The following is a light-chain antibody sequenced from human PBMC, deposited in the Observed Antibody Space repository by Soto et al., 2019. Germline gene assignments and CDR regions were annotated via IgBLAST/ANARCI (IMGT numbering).Light chain of an antibody. CDR3: QQHKSVPLT. CDR2: DTS. J-gene: IGKJ4*01. CDR1: QDIRNY. Sequence: DIEMTQSPSSLSASVGDRVIITCRASQDIRNYLNWYQEKPGRAPKLLIYDTSNLQTGVPSRFSGSGSGTDFAFTISSLQPEDIATYYWQQHKSVPLTFGGGTRLDIK. V-gene: IGKV1-33*01.